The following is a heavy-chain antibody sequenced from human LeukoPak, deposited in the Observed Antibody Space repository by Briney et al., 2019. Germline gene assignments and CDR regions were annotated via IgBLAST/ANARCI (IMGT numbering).Heavy chain of an antibody. J-gene: IGHJ6*03. D-gene: IGHD3-3*01. CDR1: GYTFTSYG. CDR3: ARISYFSRFSNTGYYYYYMDV. CDR2: ISAYNGNT. Sequence: GASVKVSCKASGYTFTSYGISWVRQAPGQGLEWMGWISAYNGNTNYAQKLQGRVTMTTDTSTSTAYMELRSLRSDDTAVYYCARISYFSRFSNTGYYYYYMDVWGKGTTVTISS. V-gene: IGHV1-18*01.